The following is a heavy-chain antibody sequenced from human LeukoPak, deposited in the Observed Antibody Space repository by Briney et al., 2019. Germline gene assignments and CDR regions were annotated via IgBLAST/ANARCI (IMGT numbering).Heavy chain of an antibody. Sequence: SETLSLTCTVSGGSISSYYWSWIRQPPGKGLEWIGYIYYSGSTNYSPSLKSRVTISVDTSENQFSLKLSSVTAADTAMYYCARAAEYSSGWYLFDYWGQGILVTVSA. D-gene: IGHD6-19*01. CDR2: IYYSGST. CDR1: GGSISSYY. J-gene: IGHJ4*02. V-gene: IGHV4-59*12. CDR3: ARAAEYSSGWYLFDY.